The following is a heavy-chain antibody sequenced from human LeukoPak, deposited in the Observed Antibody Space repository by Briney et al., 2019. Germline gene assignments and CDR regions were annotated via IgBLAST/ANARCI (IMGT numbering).Heavy chain of an antibody. CDR2: IYSGGST. Sequence: GGSLRLSCAASGFTVSSDYMSWVRQAPGKGLEWVSVIYSGGSTYYADSVKGRFTISRDNSKNTLYLQMNSLRAEDTAVYYCARAPLFGYDSMALQHWGQGTLVTVSS. J-gene: IGHJ1*01. CDR1: GFTVSSDY. D-gene: IGHD3-22*01. V-gene: IGHV3-66*01. CDR3: ARAPLFGYDSMALQH.